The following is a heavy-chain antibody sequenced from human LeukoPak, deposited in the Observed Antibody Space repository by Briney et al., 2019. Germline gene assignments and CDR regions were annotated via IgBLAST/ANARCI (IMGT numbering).Heavy chain of an antibody. Sequence: GGSLRLSCAASGCTFSSYGMHWVRQAPGKGLEWVAVIWYDGSNKYYADSVKGRFTISRDNSKNTLYLQMNSLRAEARAVYYCAKDLYSGSYTSDYWGQGTLVTVSS. D-gene: IGHD1-26*01. CDR1: GCTFSSYG. CDR2: IWYDGSNK. J-gene: IGHJ4*02. V-gene: IGHV3-33*06. CDR3: AKDLYSGSYTSDY.